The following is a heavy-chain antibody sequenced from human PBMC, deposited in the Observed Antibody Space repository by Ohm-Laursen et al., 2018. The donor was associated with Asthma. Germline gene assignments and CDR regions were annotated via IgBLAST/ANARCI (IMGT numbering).Heavy chain of an antibody. CDR3: ATDDFWSGHPTVG. CDR2: IKTIYFGVTT. Sequence: SLRLSCAAPGFGFKHVWMSWVRQAPGRGLEWVGRIKTIYFGVTTEYAAPVEGRFTISRDDSKDTLYLQMNSLRIEDTAVYFCATDDFWSGHPTVGWGQGTLVTVSS. V-gene: IGHV3-15*01. CDR1: GFGFKHVW. J-gene: IGHJ4*02. D-gene: IGHD3-3*01.